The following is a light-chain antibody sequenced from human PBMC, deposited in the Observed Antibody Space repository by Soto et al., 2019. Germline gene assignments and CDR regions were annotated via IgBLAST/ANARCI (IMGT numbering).Light chain of an antibody. CDR2: GAS. J-gene: IGKJ2*01. CDR3: QQSHNWYT. CDR1: QSVSNNY. V-gene: IGKV3-20*01. Sequence: EIVLTQSPGTLSLSPWEIATLSCRASQSVSNNYLAWYQQKPGQAPRLLIYGASNRATGIPDRFSGSGSGTEFTLTIDSLQSEDFAVYYCQQSHNWYTFGQGTKVDIK.